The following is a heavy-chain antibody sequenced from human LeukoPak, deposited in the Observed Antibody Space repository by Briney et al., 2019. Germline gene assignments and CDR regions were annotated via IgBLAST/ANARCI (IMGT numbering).Heavy chain of an antibody. CDR2: INSNSGRT. V-gene: IGHV1-2*02. D-gene: IGHD2-15*01. J-gene: IGHJ5*01. CDR1: GYSLTNYF. Sequence: ASVKVSCKASGYSLTNYFMHWVRQAPGQGLEWMGWINSNSGRTHYIQDFQGRVTMTRDTSISTAYMEVSRLRSDDTAVYYCARGGKYGCSGGSCYADSWGQGTLVTVSS. CDR3: ARGGKYGCSGGSCYADS.